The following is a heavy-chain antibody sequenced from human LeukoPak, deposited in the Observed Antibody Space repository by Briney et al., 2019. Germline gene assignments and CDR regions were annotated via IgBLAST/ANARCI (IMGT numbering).Heavy chain of an antibody. D-gene: IGHD1-1*01. CDR2: ISSSSSYI. J-gene: IGHJ6*02. CDR3: AKDHRYNWDDGRPTTPKNYYYGMDV. V-gene: IGHV3-21*01. Sequence: PGGSLRLSCAASGFTFSSYSMNRVRQAPGKGLEWVSSISSSSSYIYYADSVKGRFTISRDNAKNSLYLQMNSLRAEDTAVYYCAKDHRYNWDDGRPTTPKNYYYGMDVWGHGTTATVSS. CDR1: GFTFSSYS.